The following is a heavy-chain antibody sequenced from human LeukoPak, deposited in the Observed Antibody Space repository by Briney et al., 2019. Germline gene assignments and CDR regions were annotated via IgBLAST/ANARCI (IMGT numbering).Heavy chain of an antibody. J-gene: IGHJ5*02. Sequence: PSETLSLTCTISGGSISSISYYWGWIRQPPGKGLEWIGSIYYTGSTYYNPSLKSRVTVSVDTSKNQFSLKLSSVTAADTAVYYCARDIVGPYNWFDPWGQGTLVTVSS. CDR1: GGSISSISYY. D-gene: IGHD2-15*01. CDR2: IYYTGST. CDR3: ARDIVGPYNWFDP. V-gene: IGHV4-39*07.